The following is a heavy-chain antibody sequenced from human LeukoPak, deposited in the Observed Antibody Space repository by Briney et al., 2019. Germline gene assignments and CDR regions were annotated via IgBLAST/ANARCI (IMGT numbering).Heavy chain of an antibody. CDR2: IRSKANSYAT. CDR3: TRHGSSSGG. V-gene: IGHV3-73*01. J-gene: IGHJ4*02. CDR1: GFTFSGSA. D-gene: IGHD6-6*01. Sequence: GGSLRLSCAASGFTFSGSAMHWVRQTSGKGLEWVGRIRSKANSYATAYAASVKGRFTISRDDSKNTAYLQMNSLKTEDTAVYYCTRHGSSSGGGGQGTLVTVSS.